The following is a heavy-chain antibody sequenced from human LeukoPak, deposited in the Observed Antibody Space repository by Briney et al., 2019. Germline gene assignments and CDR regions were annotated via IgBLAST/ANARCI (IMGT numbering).Heavy chain of an antibody. J-gene: IGHJ6*02. D-gene: IGHD2-2*01. V-gene: IGHV3-30*18. CDR3: AKVQSAYCISTSWLYGMDV. Sequence: GGSLRLSCAASGFTFSNYGMHWVRQAPGKGLERLAVISYDGSNKYYADSVKGRFTISGDISKNTLYLQMNSLRAEDTAVYYCAKVQSAYCISTSWLYGMDVWGQGTTVTVSS. CDR2: ISYDGSNK. CDR1: GFTFSNYG.